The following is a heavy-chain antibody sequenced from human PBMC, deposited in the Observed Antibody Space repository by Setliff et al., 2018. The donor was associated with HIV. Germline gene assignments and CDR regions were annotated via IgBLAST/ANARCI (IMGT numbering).Heavy chain of an antibody. CDR2: IYYSGST. D-gene: IGHD6-13*01. CDR1: GGSIYGSDYY. V-gene: IGHV4-39*07. J-gene: IGHJ5*02. CDR3: AREGGTGRSSWYGAYWYDP. Sequence: SETLSLTCTVSGGSIYGSDYYWGWIRQPPGKGLESIGSIYYSGSTNYNRSLKSRVTISLDTSKNQFSLRLTSVTAADTAVYYCAREGGTGRSSWYGAYWYDPWGQGQWSPSPQ.